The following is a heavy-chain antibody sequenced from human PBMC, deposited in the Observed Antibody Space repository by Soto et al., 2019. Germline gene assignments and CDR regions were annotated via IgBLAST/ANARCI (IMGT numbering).Heavy chain of an antibody. J-gene: IGHJ5*02. CDR3: ARAPRCSWYAP. V-gene: IGHV1-18*01. CDR2: ISAYTGNT. Sequence: QVQLVQSGAEVKKPGASVKVSCKASGYTFTSYGISWVRQAPGQGREWMGWISAYTGNTNYAQKLQGRVTMTTDTSTSTASMALRSLRSADTAVYSCARAPRCSWYAPWGHGPLVTVSS. D-gene: IGHD2-15*01. CDR1: GYTFTSYG.